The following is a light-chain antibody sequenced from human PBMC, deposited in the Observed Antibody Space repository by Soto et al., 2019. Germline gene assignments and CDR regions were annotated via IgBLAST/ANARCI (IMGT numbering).Light chain of an antibody. CDR2: DAS. Sequence: DIQMTQSPSSLSASVGDRVTITCRASQGISSFLAWFQQKPGKAPKSLIYDASNLQSGVXSXXSGSGSDTHFTLTISSLQPEDFATYYCQQYHSYPASFGQGTKVEIK. CDR1: QGISSF. CDR3: QQYHSYPAS. J-gene: IGKJ1*01. V-gene: IGKV1-16*01.